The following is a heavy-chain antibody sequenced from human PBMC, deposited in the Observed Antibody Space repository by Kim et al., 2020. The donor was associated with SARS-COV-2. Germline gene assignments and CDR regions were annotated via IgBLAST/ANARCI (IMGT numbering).Heavy chain of an antibody. D-gene: IGHD3-3*01. V-gene: IGHV3-33*01. CDR1: GFTFSSYG. CDR3: ARDRITIFGVVIQNWFDP. Sequence: GGSLRLSCAASGFTFSSYGMHWVRQAPGKGLEWVAVIWYDGSNKYYADSVKGRFTISRDNSKNTLYLQMNSLRAEDTAVYYCARDRITIFGVVIQNWFDPWGQGTLVTVSS. CDR2: IWYDGSNK. J-gene: IGHJ5*02.